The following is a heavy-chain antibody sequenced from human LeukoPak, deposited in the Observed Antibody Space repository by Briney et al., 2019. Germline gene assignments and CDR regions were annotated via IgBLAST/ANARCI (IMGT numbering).Heavy chain of an antibody. CDR3: ARDLGLMAFDI. J-gene: IGHJ3*02. CDR2: IKQDGSEK. V-gene: IGHV3-7*01. CDR1: GFTFSSYW. D-gene: IGHD2-8*01. Sequence: GGSLRLSCAASGFTFSSYWMSWVRQALGKGLEWVANIKQDGSEKYYVDPVKGRFTISRDNAKNSLYLQMNSLRAEDTAVYYCARDLGLMAFDIWGQGTMVTVSS.